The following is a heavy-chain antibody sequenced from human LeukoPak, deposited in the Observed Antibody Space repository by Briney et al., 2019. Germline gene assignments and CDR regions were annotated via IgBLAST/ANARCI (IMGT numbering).Heavy chain of an antibody. V-gene: IGHV4-4*07. J-gene: IGHJ4*02. CDR3: ARKSIVTAGRKPYDF. D-gene: IGHD6-13*01. Sequence: PSETLSLTCIVSGGSISSYFWSWIRQPAGKGLEWIGRISSCGSPTYNPSLKSRVTMSVDTSKNQFSLKLTSVTAADTAVYYCARKSIVTAGRKPYDFWDQGTLVTVSP. CDR1: GGSISSYF. CDR2: ISSCGSP.